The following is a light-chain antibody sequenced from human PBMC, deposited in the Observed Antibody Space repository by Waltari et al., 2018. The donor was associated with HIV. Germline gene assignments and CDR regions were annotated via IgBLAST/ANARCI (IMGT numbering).Light chain of an antibody. CDR3: QQYYGSPLT. CDR2: WAS. Sequence: DLVMTQSPDCLVLSLGARGPIHRKSSNSILYSPTKRSYIAWYQHRPSQPPRLLFYWASTRESGVPDRFSGSGSGTEFSLTISSLQAEDVAVYYCQQYYGSPLTFGGGTKVEIK. J-gene: IGKJ4*01. V-gene: IGKV4-1*01. CDR1: NSILYSPTKRSY.